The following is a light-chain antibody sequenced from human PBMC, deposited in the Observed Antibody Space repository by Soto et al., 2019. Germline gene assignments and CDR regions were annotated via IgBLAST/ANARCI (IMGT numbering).Light chain of an antibody. J-gene: IGKJ2*01. CDR1: QDISNY. Sequence: DIQMTQSPSSLSASVGDRVTITCQASQDISNYLNWYQQKPGKAPKLLIYDASNLETGVPSRFSASGSGTDFTFTISSLQPEDIATYYCQQYDNLPFGQGTKLEIK. V-gene: IGKV1-33*01. CDR3: QQYDNLP. CDR2: DAS.